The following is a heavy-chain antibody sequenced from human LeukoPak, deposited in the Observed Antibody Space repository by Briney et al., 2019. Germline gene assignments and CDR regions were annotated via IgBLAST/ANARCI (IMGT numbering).Heavy chain of an antibody. J-gene: IGHJ4*02. Sequence: PSETLSLTCTVSGGSISSSYWSWIRQSPGKGLEWIGYIYKSATTNYNPSLKSQVTISVDTSKKQFSLKVSSVTAADTAVYYCARGTYSGSYSGYFDYWGQGTLVTVSS. CDR1: GGSISSSY. CDR2: IYKSATT. D-gene: IGHD1-26*01. V-gene: IGHV4-59*01. CDR3: ARGTYSGSYSGYFDY.